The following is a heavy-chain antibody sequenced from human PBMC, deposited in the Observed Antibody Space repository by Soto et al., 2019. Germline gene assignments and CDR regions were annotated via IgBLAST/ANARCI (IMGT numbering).Heavy chain of an antibody. CDR3: TRDWQHDS. CDR2: INTSGGNT. Sequence: EVQLLESGGGLVQPGGSLRLSCAASGFTFSNYAMTWVRQAPGKGLESVSTINTSGGNTHYADSVKGRFSVSRDNSKNTLSLQMNRLRAEDTAVYYCTRDWQHDSWGQGTLVTVSS. D-gene: IGHD6-13*01. J-gene: IGHJ5*01. V-gene: IGHV3-23*01. CDR1: GFTFSNYA.